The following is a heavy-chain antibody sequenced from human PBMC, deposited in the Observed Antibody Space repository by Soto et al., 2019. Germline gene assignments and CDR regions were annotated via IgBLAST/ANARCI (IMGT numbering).Heavy chain of an antibody. V-gene: IGHV3-23*01. CDR1: GFTFSNYR. J-gene: IGHJ4*02. Sequence: EVQLLESGGGLIQPGGSLRLSCEASGFTFSNYRMTLVRQAPGKGLEWVSTISGSGDRAFYADPVKGRFTISRDNSKNTLYLQMNSLSAEDTAIYYCAKEMIASTLADFFDYWGQGILVTVSS. CDR3: AKEMIASTLADFFDY. CDR2: ISGSGDRA. D-gene: IGHD2-21*01.